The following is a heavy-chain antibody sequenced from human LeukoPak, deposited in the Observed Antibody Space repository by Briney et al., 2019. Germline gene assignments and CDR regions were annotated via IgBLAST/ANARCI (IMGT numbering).Heavy chain of an antibody. CDR1: GFTFSDYG. D-gene: IGHD3-10*01. Sequence: GGSLRLSRAASGFTFSDYGMHWVRQAPGKGLEWVTFIRYDSSNKYYADSVKGRFTIFRDNSKNTLYLQMSTLRVDDTAVYYCAKDANFRVPGEDWGQGILVTVSS. J-gene: IGHJ4*02. CDR2: IRYDSSNK. CDR3: AKDANFRVPGED. V-gene: IGHV3-30*02.